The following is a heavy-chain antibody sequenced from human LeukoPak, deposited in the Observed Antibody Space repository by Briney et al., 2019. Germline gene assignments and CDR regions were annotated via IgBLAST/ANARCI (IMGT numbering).Heavy chain of an antibody. CDR2: INPNSGGT. CDR3: ATYYYGSGSYYRFDP. Sequence: ASVKVSCKASGYTFTGYNMHWVRQAPGQGLEWMGWINPNSGGTNYAQKFQGRVTMTRDTSISTAYMELSRLRSDDTAVYYCATYYYGSGSYYRFDPWGQGTLVTVSS. J-gene: IGHJ5*02. V-gene: IGHV1-2*02. D-gene: IGHD3-10*01. CDR1: GYTFTGYN.